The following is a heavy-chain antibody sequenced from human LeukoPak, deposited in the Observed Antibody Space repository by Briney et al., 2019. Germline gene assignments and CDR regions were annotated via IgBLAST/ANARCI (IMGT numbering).Heavy chain of an antibody. CDR2: IKQDGSKK. CDR3: TRSXDGFDY. Sequence: PGGSLRLSCVASGFPFSSYWMTWVRQAPGKGLEWVANIKQDGSKKSYVDSVKGRFTISRDNAKNSLYLQMNSLRAEDTAIYYCTRSXDGFDYWGQGTLVTVSS. D-gene: IGHD5-24*01. J-gene: IGHJ4*02. V-gene: IGHV3-7*01. CDR1: GFPFSSYW.